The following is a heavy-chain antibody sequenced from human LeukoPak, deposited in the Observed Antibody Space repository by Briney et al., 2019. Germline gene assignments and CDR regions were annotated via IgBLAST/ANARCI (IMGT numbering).Heavy chain of an antibody. CDR2: IYYSGST. V-gene: IGHV4-31*03. CDR3: ARPHSYGRYFDY. J-gene: IGHJ4*02. CDR1: GGSISSGGYS. Sequence: PSQTLSLTCTVSGGSISSGGYSWSWIRQHPGKGLEWIGYIYYSGSTYYNPSLKSRVTISVDTSKNQFSPKLSSVTAADTAVYYCARPHSYGRYFDYWGQGTLVTVSS. D-gene: IGHD5-18*01.